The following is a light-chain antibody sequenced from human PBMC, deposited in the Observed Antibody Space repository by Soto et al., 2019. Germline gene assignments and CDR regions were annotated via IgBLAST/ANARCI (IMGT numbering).Light chain of an antibody. J-gene: IGKJ2*02. CDR3: QQYGDSPCT. Sequence: EFVVTQSTGTLSLSLGVSATLSGRTSQSVRTMYLAWYQQKPGHAPTLLIYDASSTPGGIPDRFIGSGSGTDFTLTISRLEPEDFAVYYCQQYGDSPCTFGHGTKLEIK. CDR1: QSVRTMY. CDR2: DAS. V-gene: IGKV3-20*01.